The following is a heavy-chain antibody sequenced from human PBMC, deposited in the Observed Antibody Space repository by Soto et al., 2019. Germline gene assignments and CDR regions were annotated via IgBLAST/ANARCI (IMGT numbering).Heavy chain of an antibody. D-gene: IGHD3-10*01. Sequence: SETLSLTCAVYGGSFSGYYWSWIRQPPGKGLEWIGEINHSGSTNYNPSLKSRVTISVDTSKNQFSLKLSPVTAADTAVYYCARKRSGSGSYYIERLNWFDPWGQGTLVTVSS. CDR3: ARKRSGSGSYYIERLNWFDP. V-gene: IGHV4-34*01. J-gene: IGHJ5*02. CDR2: INHSGST. CDR1: GGSFSGYY.